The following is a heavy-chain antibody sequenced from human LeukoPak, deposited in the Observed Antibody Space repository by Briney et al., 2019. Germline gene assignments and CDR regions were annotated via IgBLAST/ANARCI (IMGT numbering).Heavy chain of an antibody. J-gene: IGHJ5*02. CDR2: IYYSGST. CDR3: ARGPAWFDA. Sequence: SETLSLTCTVSGGSISSYYWSWLRQPPGKGLEWIGYIYYSGSTNYNPSLKSRVTISVDTSKNQFSLKLSSVTAADTAVYYCARGPAWFDAWGQGTLVTVSS. CDR1: GGSISSYY. V-gene: IGHV4-59*01.